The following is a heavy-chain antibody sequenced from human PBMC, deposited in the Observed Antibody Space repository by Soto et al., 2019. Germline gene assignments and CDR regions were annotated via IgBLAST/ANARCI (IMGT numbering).Heavy chain of an antibody. V-gene: IGHV2-5*02. CDR2: IYWDDDK. Sequence: QLTLKESGPTLVKSTQTLTLTCTFSVFSLTTSGVSVAWIRQPQGKALEWLALIYWDDDKRYSPSLKTRLSITKDTSKNQVVLTMTNMDPVDTATYYDAPASTSQNDAMDVWGQGTTVTVPS. J-gene: IGHJ6*02. CDR1: VFSLTTSGVS. CDR3: APASTSQNDAMDV. D-gene: IGHD1-1*01.